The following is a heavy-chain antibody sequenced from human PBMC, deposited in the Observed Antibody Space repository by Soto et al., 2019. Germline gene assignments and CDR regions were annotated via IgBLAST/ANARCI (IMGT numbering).Heavy chain of an antibody. V-gene: IGHV1-18*01. Sequence: ASVKVSCKTTGYTFSSFGVSCVRQAPGRGLEWLGGISSYNDDRRYAQNLPGRVTITKDTSTNTAYMELRSMTADDTGIYYCARDLLRGNWENNYLDFGGQGTKVTVSS. CDR1: GYTFSSFG. D-gene: IGHD7-27*01. J-gene: IGHJ4*02. CDR2: ISSYNDDR. CDR3: ARDLLRGNWENNYLDF.